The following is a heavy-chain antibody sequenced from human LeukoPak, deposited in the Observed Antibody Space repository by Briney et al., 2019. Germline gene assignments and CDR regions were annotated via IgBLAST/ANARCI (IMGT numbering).Heavy chain of an antibody. CDR2: IYYRGST. D-gene: IGHD6-13*01. Sequence: SETLSLTCTVSGGSISSSSYYWGWIRQPPGKGLEWIGSIYYRGSTYYNPSLKSRVTISVDTSKNQFSLKLSSVTAADTAGYYCARAPEAAGTFDYGGQGTLVTVSS. CDR1: GGSISSSSYY. J-gene: IGHJ4*02. CDR3: ARAPEAAGTFDY. V-gene: IGHV4-39*07.